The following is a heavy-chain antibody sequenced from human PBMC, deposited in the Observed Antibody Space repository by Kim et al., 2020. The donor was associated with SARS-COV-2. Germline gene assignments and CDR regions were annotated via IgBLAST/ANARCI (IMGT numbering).Heavy chain of an antibody. CDR2: ISWNSGSI. V-gene: IGHV3-9*01. CDR3: AKDAYYYDSSGYSDY. J-gene: IGHJ4*01. CDR1: GFTFDDYA. D-gene: IGHD3-22*01. Sequence: GGSLRLSCAASGFTFDDYAMHWVRQAPGKGLEWVSGISWNSGSIGYADSVKGRFTISRDNAKNSLYLQMNSLRAEDTALYYCAKDAYYYDSSGYSDYWG.